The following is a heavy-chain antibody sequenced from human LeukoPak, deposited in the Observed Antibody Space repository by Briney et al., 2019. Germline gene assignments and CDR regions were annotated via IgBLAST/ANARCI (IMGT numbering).Heavy chain of an antibody. CDR3: ARESDYNWFDP. D-gene: IGHD2-21*02. Sequence: SETLSLTCTVSGGSISSYYWSWIRQPAGKGLEWTGRIYTGGSTNYNPSLKSRVTMSVDTSKNQFSLKLSSVTAADTAVYYCARESDYNWFDPWGQGTLVTVSS. CDR2: IYTGGST. CDR1: GGSISSYY. V-gene: IGHV4-4*07. J-gene: IGHJ5*02.